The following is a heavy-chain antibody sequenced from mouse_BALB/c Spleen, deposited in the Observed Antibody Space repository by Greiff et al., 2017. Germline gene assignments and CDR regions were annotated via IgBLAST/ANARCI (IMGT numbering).Heavy chain of an antibody. CDR1: GFTFSSYG. Sequence: EVQVVESGGDLVKPGGSLKLSCAASGFTFSSYGMSWVRQTPDKRLEWVATISSGGSYTYYPDSVKGRFTISRDNAKNTLYLQMSSLKSEDTAMYYCARPDDGFDYWGQGTTLTVSS. D-gene: IGHD2-3*01. J-gene: IGHJ2*01. V-gene: IGHV5-6*01. CDR3: ARPDDGFDY. CDR2: ISSGGSYT.